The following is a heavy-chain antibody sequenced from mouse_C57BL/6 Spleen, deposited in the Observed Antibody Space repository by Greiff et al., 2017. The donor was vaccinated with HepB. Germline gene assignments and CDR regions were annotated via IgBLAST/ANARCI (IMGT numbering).Heavy chain of an antibody. Sequence: EVQLQQSGPELVKPGASVKIPCKASGYTFTDYNMDWVKQSHGKSLEWIGDINPNNGGTIYNQKFKGKATLTVDKSSSTAYMELRSLTSEDTAVYYSARSNYYGTEDYFDYWGQGTTLTVSS. CDR1: GYTFTDYN. D-gene: IGHD1-1*01. CDR3: ARSNYYGTEDYFDY. CDR2: INPNNGGT. V-gene: IGHV1-18*01. J-gene: IGHJ2*01.